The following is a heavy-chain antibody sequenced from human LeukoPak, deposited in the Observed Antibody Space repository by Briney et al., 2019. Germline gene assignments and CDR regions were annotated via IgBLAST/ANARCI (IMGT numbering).Heavy chain of an antibody. Sequence: SETLSLTCAVYGGSFSGYYWSWIRQPPGKGLEWIGYIYYSGSTNYNPSLKSRVTISVDTSKNQFSLKLSSVTAADTAVYYCAGGYRAIDYWGQGTLVTVSS. CDR1: GGSFSGYY. CDR3: AGGYRAIDY. V-gene: IGHV4-59*01. CDR2: IYYSGST. J-gene: IGHJ4*02. D-gene: IGHD3-22*01.